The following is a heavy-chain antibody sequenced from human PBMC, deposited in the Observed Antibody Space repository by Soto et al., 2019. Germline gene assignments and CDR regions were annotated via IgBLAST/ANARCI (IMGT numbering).Heavy chain of an antibody. D-gene: IGHD6-13*01. CDR1: GFNFSDSY. CDR2: ITSSSVQT. Sequence: QVHLVESGGGLVKPGGSLRLSCAASGFNFSDSYMTWIRQVPGKGLEWASFITSSSVQTRYADSVKGRFTISRDNAKNSLYLQMNSLRPEDTAVYYCASLVRQHLPPLGLWGQGTLVIVSS. J-gene: IGHJ5*02. V-gene: IGHV3-11*06. CDR3: ASLVRQHLPPLGL.